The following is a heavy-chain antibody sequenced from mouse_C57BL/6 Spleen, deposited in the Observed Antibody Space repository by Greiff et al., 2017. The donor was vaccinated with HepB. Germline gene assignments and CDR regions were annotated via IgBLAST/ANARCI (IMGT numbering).Heavy chain of an antibody. CDR2: ISSGGSYT. D-gene: IGHD2-4*01. Sequence: DVKLVESGGDLVKPGGSLKLSCAASGFTFSSYGMSWVRQTPDKRLEWVATISSGGSYTYYPDSVKGRFTISRDNAKNTLYLQMSSLKSEDTAMYYCARHEDYDRDAMDYWGQGTSVTVSS. V-gene: IGHV5-6*02. CDR3: ARHEDYDRDAMDY. J-gene: IGHJ4*01. CDR1: GFTFSSYG.